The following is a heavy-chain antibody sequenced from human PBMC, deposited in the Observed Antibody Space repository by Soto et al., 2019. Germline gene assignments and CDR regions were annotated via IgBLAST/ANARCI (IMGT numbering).Heavy chain of an antibody. CDR2: ISYDGSNK. Sequence: GGSLRLSCAASGFTFSSYGMHWVRQAPGKGLEWVAVISYDGSNKYYADSVKGRFTVSRDNAKDILYLQMNALRVDDTAVYYCIRGPRPSSVGTGAFWGQGTLVTVSS. D-gene: IGHD3-10*01. J-gene: IGHJ4*02. V-gene: IGHV3-30*03. CDR3: IRGPRPSSVGTGAF. CDR1: GFTFSSYG.